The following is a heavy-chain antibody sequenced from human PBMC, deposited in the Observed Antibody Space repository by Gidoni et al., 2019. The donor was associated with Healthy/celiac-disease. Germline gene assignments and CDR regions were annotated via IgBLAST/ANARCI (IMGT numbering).Heavy chain of an antibody. CDR2: ISWNSGSI. CDR3: AKDRQWLANDAFDI. Sequence: EVQLVEYGGGLVQPGRSLRLSCAASGFTFADYAMHWVRQAPGKGLEWVSGISWNSGSIGYADSVKGRFTISRDNAKNSLYLQMNSLRAEDTALYYCAKDRQWLANDAFDIWGQGTMVTVSS. D-gene: IGHD6-19*01. V-gene: IGHV3-9*01. J-gene: IGHJ3*02. CDR1: GFTFADYA.